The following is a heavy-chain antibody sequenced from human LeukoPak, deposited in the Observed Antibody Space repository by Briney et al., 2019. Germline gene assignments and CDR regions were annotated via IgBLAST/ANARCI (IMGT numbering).Heavy chain of an antibody. V-gene: IGHV1-2*02. CDR1: GYTFTGYY. CDR3: ASETPSISDAFDI. D-gene: IGHD2-21*01. J-gene: IGHJ3*02. Sequence: ASVKVSCKASGYTFTGYYMHWVRQAPGQGLEWMGWINPNSGGTNYSQKFQGRVTMTRDTSISTAYMELSRLRSDDTAVYYCASETPSISDAFDIWVQGTMVTVSS. CDR2: INPNSGGT.